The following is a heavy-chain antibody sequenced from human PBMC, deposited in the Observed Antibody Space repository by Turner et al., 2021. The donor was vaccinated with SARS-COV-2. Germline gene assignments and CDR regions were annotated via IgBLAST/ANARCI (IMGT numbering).Heavy chain of an antibody. CDR2: INHSGNT. CDR3: ARGRDDYIWGSPTPTYYFDY. CDR1: GGSFSGYY. J-gene: IGHJ4*02. Sequence: QVQLQQWGAGLLQPSATLSLTCAVYGGSFSGYYWSFLRQPPGKGLEWIGEINHSGNTNYTPSLQIRVITSVDTSKNHFSLKLTSVTAADTAVYYCARGRDDYIWGSPTPTYYFDYWGQGTLVTVSS. V-gene: IGHV4-34*01. D-gene: IGHD3-16*01.